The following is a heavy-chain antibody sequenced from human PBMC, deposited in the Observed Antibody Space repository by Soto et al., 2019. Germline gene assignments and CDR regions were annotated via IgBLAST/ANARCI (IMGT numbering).Heavy chain of an antibody. V-gene: IGHV3-11*05. D-gene: IGHD6-13*01. CDR1: GFTFSDYY. CDR3: ASEGPGNSIWYVDS. Sequence: QVQLVESGGGLVKPGGSLRLSCAASGFTFSDYYMSWIRQAPGKGLEWLSYISSSSTYTSYADSVKGRFIISRDNAKNALHLQMNRLTAEDTAVYYCASEGPGNSIWYVDSWGQGTLVTVSS. J-gene: IGHJ4*02. CDR2: ISSSSTYT.